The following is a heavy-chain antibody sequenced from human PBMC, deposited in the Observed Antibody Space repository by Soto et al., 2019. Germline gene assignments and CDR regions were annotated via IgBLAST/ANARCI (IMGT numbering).Heavy chain of an antibody. CDR1: GFTFSSYG. CDR3: AKEAPLWYDILTGYLDY. D-gene: IGHD3-9*01. CDR2: ISYDGSNK. Sequence: QVQLVESGGGVVQPGRSLRLSCAASGFTFSSYGMHWVRQAPGKGLEWVAVISYDGSNKYYADSVKGRFTISRDNSKNTLYLQMNSLRAEDTAVYYCAKEAPLWYDILTGYLDYWGQGTQVTVSS. J-gene: IGHJ4*02. V-gene: IGHV3-30*18.